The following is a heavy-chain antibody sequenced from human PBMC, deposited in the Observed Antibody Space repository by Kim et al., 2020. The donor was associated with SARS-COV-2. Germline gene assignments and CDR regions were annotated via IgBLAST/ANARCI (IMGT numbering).Heavy chain of an antibody. CDR3: AKGRRRGYYYGMDV. Sequence: DPGKGRFTISRDNSKNTLDLQMNSLRAEDTAVYYCAKGRRRGYYYGMDVWGQGTTVTVSS. D-gene: IGHD3-16*01. J-gene: IGHJ6*02. V-gene: IGHV3-33*06.